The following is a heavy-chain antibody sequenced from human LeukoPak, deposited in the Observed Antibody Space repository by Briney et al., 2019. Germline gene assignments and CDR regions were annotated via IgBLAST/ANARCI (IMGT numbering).Heavy chain of an antibody. V-gene: IGHV1-18*01. J-gene: IGHJ4*02. CDR3: ARSISIVVVPAAIDYFDY. CDR2: ISAYNGNK. D-gene: IGHD2-2*02. Sequence: ASVRLSCKASGYTFTSYGISWGRRAPGQGLEGMGCISAYNGNKNYAEKRKGRVTMTTDTSTSTAYMELRSLSSDDTAVYYCARSISIVVVPAAIDYFDYWGQGTLVTVSS. CDR1: GYTFTSYG.